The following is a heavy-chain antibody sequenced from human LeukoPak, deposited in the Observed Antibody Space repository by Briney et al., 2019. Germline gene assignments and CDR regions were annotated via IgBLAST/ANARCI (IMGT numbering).Heavy chain of an antibody. J-gene: IGHJ4*02. D-gene: IGHD3-22*01. CDR3: ASTGGYDSSGYYSKPVDY. Sequence: PSETLSLTCTASGGSISSYDWSWIRQPPGKGLEWIGYIYYSGSTNYNPSLKSRVTISVDTSKNQFSLKLSSVTAADTAVYYCASTGGYDSSGYYSKPVDYWGQGTLVTVSS. CDR1: GGSISSYD. V-gene: IGHV4-59*01. CDR2: IYYSGST.